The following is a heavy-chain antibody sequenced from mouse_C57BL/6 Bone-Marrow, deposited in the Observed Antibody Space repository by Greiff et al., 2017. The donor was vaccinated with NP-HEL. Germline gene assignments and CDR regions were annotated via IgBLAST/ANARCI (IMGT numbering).Heavy chain of an antibody. CDR2: INSDGGST. CDR1: EYEFPSHD. D-gene: IGHD1-1*01. V-gene: IGHV5-2*01. CDR3: ARVITTVVATEDWYFDV. J-gene: IGHJ1*03. Sequence: EVHLVESGGGLVQPGESLKLSCESNEYEFPSHDMSWVRKTPEKRLELVAAINSDGGSTYYPDTMERRFIISRDTTKKTLYLQMSSLRSEDTALYYCARVITTVVATEDWYFDVWGTGTTVTVSS.